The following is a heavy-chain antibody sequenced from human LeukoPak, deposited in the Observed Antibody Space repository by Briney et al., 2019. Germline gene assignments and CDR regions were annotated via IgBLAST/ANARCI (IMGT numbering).Heavy chain of an antibody. CDR2: IWYDGSNK. Sequence: GGSLRLSCAASGFTFSSYGMHWVRQAPGKGLEWVAVIWYDGSNKYYADSVKGRFTISRDNSKNTLYLQMNSLRAEDTAVYYCARGPRRYYDSSGYFPYYYYYGMDVWGQGTTVTVSS. J-gene: IGHJ6*02. V-gene: IGHV3-33*01. CDR1: GFTFSSYG. D-gene: IGHD3-22*01. CDR3: ARGPRRYYDSSGYFPYYYYYGMDV.